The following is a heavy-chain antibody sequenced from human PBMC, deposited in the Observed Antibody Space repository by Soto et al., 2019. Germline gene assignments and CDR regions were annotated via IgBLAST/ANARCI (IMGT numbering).Heavy chain of an antibody. J-gene: IGHJ3*01. CDR2: VSGSSSYI. Sequence: GGSLRLSCEGSGFNFRNFNMIWVRQAPGKGLEWVSSVSGSSSYIYYADTVKGRFTVSRDNANNLVFLQMNGLRPEDTAMYYCARDLRGHYGPWGQGTMVTVSS. D-gene: IGHD4-17*01. CDR3: ARDLRGHYGP. CDR1: GFNFRNFN. V-gene: IGHV3-21*06.